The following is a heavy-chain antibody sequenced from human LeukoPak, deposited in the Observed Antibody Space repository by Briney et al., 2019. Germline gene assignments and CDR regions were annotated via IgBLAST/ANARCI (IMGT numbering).Heavy chain of an antibody. CDR1: GFTVSSNY. J-gene: IGHJ4*02. Sequence: GGSLRLSCAASGFTVSSNYMSWVRQAPGKGLEWVSVIYSGGSTYYADSVKGGFTISRDNSKNTLYLQMNSLRAEDTAVYYCARDGTNYYDSSGYTIFDYWGQGTLVTVSS. CDR2: IYSGGST. CDR3: ARDGTNYYDSSGYTIFDY. D-gene: IGHD3-22*01. V-gene: IGHV3-53*01.